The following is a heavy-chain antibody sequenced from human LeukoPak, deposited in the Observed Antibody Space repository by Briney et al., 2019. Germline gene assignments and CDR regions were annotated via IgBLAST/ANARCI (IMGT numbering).Heavy chain of an antibody. V-gene: IGHV1-2*02. J-gene: IGHJ4*02. CDR1: GYTFTVYF. D-gene: IGHD6-13*01. CDR2: INPNSGGT. Sequence: ASVKVSCKASGYTFTVYFLHWVRRAPGQGFEWMGWINPNSGGTYYTQRFQGRVTMTRDTSSSTAYMELSSLRSDDTAVYYCARAQSLTAPAGTFANSWGQGTLVTVSS. CDR3: ARAQSLTAPAGTFANS.